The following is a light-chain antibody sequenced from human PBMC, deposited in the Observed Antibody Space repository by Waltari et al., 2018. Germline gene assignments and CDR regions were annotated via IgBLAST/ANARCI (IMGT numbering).Light chain of an antibody. CDR1: QGISSA. J-gene: IGKJ4*01. CDR2: DAS. CDR3: QQFNSYPT. V-gene: IGKV1-13*02. Sequence: AIQLTQSPSSLSASVGDRVTITCRASQGISSALAWYQQKPGKAPKLLIYDASSLXSGVPSRFSGSGSGTDFTXTISSLQPEDFATYYCQQFNSYPTFGGGTKVEIK.